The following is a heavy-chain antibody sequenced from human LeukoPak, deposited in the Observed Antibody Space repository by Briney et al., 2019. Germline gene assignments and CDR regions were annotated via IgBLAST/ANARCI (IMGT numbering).Heavy chain of an antibody. CDR2: IYYSGST. CDR1: GGSISSSSYY. D-gene: IGHD3-10*01. J-gene: IGHJ4*02. Sequence: KPSETLSLTCTVSGGSISSSSYYWGWIRQPPGKGLEWIGSIYYSGSTYYNPSLKSRVTISVDTSKNQFSLKLSSVTAADTAVYYCARNYGSGSYYDYRGQGTLVTVSS. CDR3: ARNYGSGSYYDY. V-gene: IGHV4-39*07.